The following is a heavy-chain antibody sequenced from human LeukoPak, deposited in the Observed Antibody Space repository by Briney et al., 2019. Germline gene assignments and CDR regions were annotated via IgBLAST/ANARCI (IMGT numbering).Heavy chain of an antibody. D-gene: IGHD6-19*01. CDR2: IYTSGST. CDR3: AREAIAAVAPFDY. V-gene: IGHV4-4*07. CDR1: GGSISGYY. J-gene: IGHJ4*02. Sequence: SETLSLTCTVSGGSISGYYWSWIRQPAGKGLEWIGRIYTSGSTNYNPSLKSRVTMSVDTSKNQFSLKLSSVTAADTAVYYCAREAIAAVAPFDYWGQGTLVTVSS.